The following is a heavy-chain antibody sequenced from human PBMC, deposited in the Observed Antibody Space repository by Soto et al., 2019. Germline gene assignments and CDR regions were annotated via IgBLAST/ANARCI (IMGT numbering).Heavy chain of an antibody. CDR3: ATVPAP. Sequence: QVQLQESGPGLVKPSQTLSLTCTVPGGALSSGGYYWSWIRPHSGKGLERIGYIYNSGSTYYNPSLKSRVTISPDTSKNQVSLKWSTVPAAATAVYYWATVPAPWGQGTLGTLS. V-gene: IGHV4-31*03. J-gene: IGHJ5*02. CDR2: IYNSGST. CDR1: GGALSSGGYY.